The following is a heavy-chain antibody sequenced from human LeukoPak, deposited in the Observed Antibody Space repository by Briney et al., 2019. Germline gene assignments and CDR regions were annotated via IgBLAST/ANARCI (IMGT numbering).Heavy chain of an antibody. CDR3: ARAGGPCTVDY. CDR1: GFTFSDYW. D-gene: IGHD1-26*01. CDR2: INHDGRET. V-gene: IGHV3-7*03. Sequence: GGSLRLSCEASGFTFSDYWMSWVRQAPGKGLEWVANINHDGRETYYVDSVKGRFTISRDNAKNPLFLQMNSLRVEDTAVYYCARAGGPCTVDYWGQGTLLTVSS. J-gene: IGHJ4*02.